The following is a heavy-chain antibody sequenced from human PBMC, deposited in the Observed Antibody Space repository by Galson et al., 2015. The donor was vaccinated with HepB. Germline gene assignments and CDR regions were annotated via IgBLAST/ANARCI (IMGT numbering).Heavy chain of an antibody. D-gene: IGHD3-3*01. CDR2: ISHDGSNK. J-gene: IGHJ4*02. CDR1: GFTFSSYG. Sequence: SLRLSCAASGFTFSSYGMHWVRQAPGKGLEWVAVISHDGSNKYYADSVKGRLTISRDNSKNTLYLQMNSLRAEDTAVYYCAKSYYDFWSGYYMVDYWGQGTLVTVSS. V-gene: IGHV3-30*18. CDR3: AKSYYDFWSGYYMVDY.